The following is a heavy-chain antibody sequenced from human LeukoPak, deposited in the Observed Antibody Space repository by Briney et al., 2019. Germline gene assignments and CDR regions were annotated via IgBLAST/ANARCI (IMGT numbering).Heavy chain of an antibody. Sequence: GGSLRLSCAASGFTFSDYYMSWIRQAPGKGLEWVSYISSSGSTIYYADSVKGRFTISRDNAKNSLYLQMNSLRAEDTAVYYCARVGWTYSSSWYGYYYYMDVWGKGTTVTISS. CDR3: ARVGWTYSSSWYGYYYYMDV. CDR1: GFTFSDYY. CDR2: ISSSGSTI. D-gene: IGHD6-13*01. J-gene: IGHJ6*03. V-gene: IGHV3-11*01.